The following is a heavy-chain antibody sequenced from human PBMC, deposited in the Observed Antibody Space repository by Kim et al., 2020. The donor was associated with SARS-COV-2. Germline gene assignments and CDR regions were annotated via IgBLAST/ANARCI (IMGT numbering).Heavy chain of an antibody. V-gene: IGHV6-1*01. D-gene: IGHD6-13*01. CDR2: KWYN. Sequence: KWYNDYALSVKSRITIKPDTSKNQFSLQLNSVTPEDTAVYYCASSWYHYWGQGTLVTVSS. J-gene: IGHJ4*02. CDR3: ASSWYHY.